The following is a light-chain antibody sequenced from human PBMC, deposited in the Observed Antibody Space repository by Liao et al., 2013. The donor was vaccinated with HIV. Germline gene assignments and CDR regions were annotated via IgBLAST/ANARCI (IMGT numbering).Light chain of an antibody. V-gene: IGLV3-1*01. CDR1: TLGEKS. J-gene: IGLJ2*01. Sequence: SYELTQPPSVSVSPGQTASIACSGHTLGEKSVSWYQQRPGQSPVLVIYENIRRPSGIPERFSGSNSGNTATLTISGTQAMDEADYYCQAWDSSTGDVLFGGGTKLTVL. CDR3: QAWDSSTGDVL. CDR2: ENI.